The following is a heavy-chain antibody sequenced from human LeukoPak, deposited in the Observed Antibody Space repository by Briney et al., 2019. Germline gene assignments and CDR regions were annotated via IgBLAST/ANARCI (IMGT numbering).Heavy chain of an antibody. D-gene: IGHD3-10*01. Sequence: ASVKVSCKASGSTFTDYYMHWVRQAPGQGLEWMGWINPNSGGTNFAQKFQGRVTMTRDTSISTAYMELNRLRSDDTAVYYCARDTYYYGSGASYTLPDDYWGQGTLVTVSS. CDR1: GSTFTDYY. V-gene: IGHV1-2*02. CDR2: INPNSGGT. J-gene: IGHJ4*02. CDR3: ARDTYYYGSGASYTLPDDY.